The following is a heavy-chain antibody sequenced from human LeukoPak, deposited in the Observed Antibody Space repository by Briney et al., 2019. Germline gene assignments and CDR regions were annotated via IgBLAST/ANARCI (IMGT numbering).Heavy chain of an antibody. Sequence: ASVKVSCKASGYSFNRYGISWVRQAPGQGLEWMGWISAYDGNTNYLQKLQGRVTMTTDTSTSTAYMELRSLRSDDTAVYYCARVYLGDFWSGYHASGYYYGMDVWGQGTTVTVSS. CDR3: ARVYLGDFWSGYHASGYYYGMDV. V-gene: IGHV1-18*01. D-gene: IGHD3-3*01. J-gene: IGHJ6*02. CDR2: ISAYDGNT. CDR1: GYSFNRYG.